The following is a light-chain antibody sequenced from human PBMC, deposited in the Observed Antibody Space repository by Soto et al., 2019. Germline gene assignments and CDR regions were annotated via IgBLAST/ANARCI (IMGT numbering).Light chain of an antibody. CDR3: QSYDTSLSASV. CDR1: SSNIGADYD. J-gene: IGLJ2*01. Sequence: QSVLTQPPSVSGAPGQRVTISCTGSSSNIGADYDVHWYQQLPGTAPKLLIFGNSNRPSGVPDRFSGSKSGTSASLAITGLQAEDEADYYCQSYDTSLSASVFGEGTKLTVL. CDR2: GNS. V-gene: IGLV1-40*01.